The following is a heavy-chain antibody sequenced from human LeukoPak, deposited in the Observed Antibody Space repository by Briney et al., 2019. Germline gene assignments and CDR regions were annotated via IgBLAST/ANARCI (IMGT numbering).Heavy chain of an antibody. V-gene: IGHV3-53*01. CDR2: IYSDNT. CDR3: ARDPYSGNYGNYYYYYMDV. Sequence: PGGSLRLSCTVSGFTVSSNSMSWVRQAPGKGLEWVSFIYSDNTHYSDSVKGRFTISRDNAKDSLYLQMNSLGPEDTAVYYCARDPYSGNYGNYYYYYMDVWGKGTTVTISS. CDR1: GFTVSSNS. J-gene: IGHJ6*03. D-gene: IGHD1-26*01.